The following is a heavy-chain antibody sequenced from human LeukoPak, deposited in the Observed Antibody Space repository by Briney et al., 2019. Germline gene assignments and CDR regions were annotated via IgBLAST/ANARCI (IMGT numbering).Heavy chain of an antibody. J-gene: IGHJ4*02. CDR2: INRDGSST. Sequence: GGSLRLSCPASGFTFSSYGMHWVRQAPGKGLVWVSRINRDGSSTSYADSVKGRLTISRDNAKNTLYLQMNSLRAEDTAVYYCAREIVGAREFDYWGQGTLVTVSS. CDR1: GFTFSSYG. V-gene: IGHV3-74*01. D-gene: IGHD1-26*01. CDR3: AREIVGAREFDY.